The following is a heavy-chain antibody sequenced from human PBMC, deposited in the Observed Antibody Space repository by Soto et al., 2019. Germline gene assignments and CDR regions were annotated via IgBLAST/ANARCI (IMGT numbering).Heavy chain of an antibody. CDR2: ISSSSSTI. CDR1: GFTFSSYS. J-gene: IGHJ4*02. Sequence: GGSLRLSCAASGFTFSSYSMNWVRQAPGKGLEWVSYISSSSSTIYYADSVKGRFTISRDNAKNSLYLQMNSLRAEETAVYYCARDLKCGLFDYWGQGTLVTVSS. D-gene: IGHD6-25*01. V-gene: IGHV3-48*01. CDR3: ARDLKCGLFDY.